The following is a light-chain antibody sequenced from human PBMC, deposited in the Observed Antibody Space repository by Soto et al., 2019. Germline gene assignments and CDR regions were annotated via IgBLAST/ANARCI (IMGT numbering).Light chain of an antibody. CDR3: QVWDSTSDHVV. Sequence: SYELTQPPSVSEAPGQTARITCEGNNIGSKNGHWYQQKPGQAPALVVYDDRGRPSGVPERLSGSNSGNTATLTISRVEAGDEADYYCQVWDSTSDHVVFGGGTKLTVL. CDR1: NIGSKN. CDR2: DDR. V-gene: IGLV3-21*02. J-gene: IGLJ2*01.